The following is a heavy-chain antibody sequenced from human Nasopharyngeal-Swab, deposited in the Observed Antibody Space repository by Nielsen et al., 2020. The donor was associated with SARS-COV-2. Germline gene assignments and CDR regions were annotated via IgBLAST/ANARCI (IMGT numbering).Heavy chain of an antibody. D-gene: IGHD6-13*01. CDR2: TIARFGSE. Sequence: SVKVSCHASGATFPSYALSWVRQASGQGLEWMGGTIARFGSENYAQNFQGRVTITADEPTSTAYMELSSLRSEDTAFYYCVRSEGSSSWYEYYFDYWGQGTRVTVSS. CDR3: VRSEGSSSWYEYYFDY. V-gene: IGHV1-69*13. J-gene: IGHJ4*02. CDR1: GATFPSYA.